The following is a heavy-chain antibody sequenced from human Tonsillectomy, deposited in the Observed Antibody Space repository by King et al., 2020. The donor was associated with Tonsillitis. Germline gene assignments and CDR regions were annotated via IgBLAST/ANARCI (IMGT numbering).Heavy chain of an antibody. V-gene: IGHV1-69*01. Sequence: QLVQSGAEVKKPGSSVKVSCKASGGTFSSYAISWVRQAPGQGLEWMGGIIPIFGTVNYAQKFQGRVTITADESTSTAYMEMSSLRSEDTAVYYCARVRPKGCYYSSGYFHYPFFDYWGQGTLVTVSS. J-gene: IGHJ4*02. CDR1: GGTFSSYA. CDR3: ARVRPKGCYYSSGYFHYPFFDY. D-gene: IGHD3-22*01. CDR2: IIPIFGTV.